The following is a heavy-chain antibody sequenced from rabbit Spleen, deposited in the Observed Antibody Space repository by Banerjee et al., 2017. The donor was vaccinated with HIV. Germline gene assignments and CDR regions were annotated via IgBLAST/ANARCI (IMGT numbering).Heavy chain of an antibody. CDR3: ARDAGSGAYIDGYFNL. CDR1: GFSFSSSYW. CDR2: INTGSSGST. J-gene: IGHJ4*01. Sequence: QEQLVESGGGLVQPEGSLTLTCTASGFSFSSSYWICWVRQAPGKGLELIGCINTGSSGSTYYASWAKGRFTISKTSSTTVTLQMTSLTVADTATYFCARDAGSGAYIDGYFNLWGPGTLVTVS. V-gene: IGHV1S45*01. D-gene: IGHD8-1*01.